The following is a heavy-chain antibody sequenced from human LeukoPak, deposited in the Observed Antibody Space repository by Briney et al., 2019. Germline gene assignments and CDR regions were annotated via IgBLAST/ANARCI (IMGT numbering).Heavy chain of an antibody. J-gene: IGHJ4*02. V-gene: IGHV4-59*01. D-gene: IGHD2-15*01. CDR2: IYYSGRN. Sequence: PSETLSLTCTVSGDSISSSYWSWIRQPPGKGLEWIGYIYYSGRNNSTPSLKSRVTIPVDTSTSQFSLKLTPVTAADTAVYYCARGYSGDFDYWGQGTLVTVSS. CDR3: ARGYSGDFDY. CDR1: GDSISSSY.